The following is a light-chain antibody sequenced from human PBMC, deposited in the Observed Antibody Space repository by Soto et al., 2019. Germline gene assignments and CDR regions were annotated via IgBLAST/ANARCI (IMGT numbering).Light chain of an antibody. CDR1: QGVSANY. V-gene: IGKV3-20*01. CDR2: GAS. Sequence: EVVLTQSPGTLSLSPGDRATLSCRASQGVSANYLAWYQQKLGQAPRLLIYGASSRATGTPDRFSGNGSVTDFTLTISRLEPEDFAIYHCHQYGSTPFTFGPGTKVAIK. CDR3: HQYGSTPFT. J-gene: IGKJ3*01.